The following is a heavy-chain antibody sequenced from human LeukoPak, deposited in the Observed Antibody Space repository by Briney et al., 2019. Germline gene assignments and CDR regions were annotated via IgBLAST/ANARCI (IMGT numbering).Heavy chain of an antibody. D-gene: IGHD6-19*01. Sequence: SETLSLTCTVSGGSINSYYWSWIRQPPGKGLEWIGYIYYSGSTNYNPSLKSRVTISVDTSKNQFSLRLSSVTAADTAVYYCARDEYSSGWYDYWGQGTLVTVSS. CDR2: IYYSGST. CDR1: GGSINSYY. CDR3: ARDEYSSGWYDY. V-gene: IGHV4-59*12. J-gene: IGHJ4*02.